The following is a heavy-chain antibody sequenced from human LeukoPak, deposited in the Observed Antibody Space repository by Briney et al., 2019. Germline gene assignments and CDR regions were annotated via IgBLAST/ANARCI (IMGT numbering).Heavy chain of an antibody. CDR1: GFTFIDYG. Sequence: GGSQRLSCAASGFTFIDYGMHWVRQAPGKGLEWLAFISYDGSNKYHADSVKGRFTISRDNSKNTLYLQMNSLRVEDTAVYFCAKDKLYFYYYMDVWGKGTTVTVS. CDR2: ISYDGSNK. J-gene: IGHJ6*03. V-gene: IGHV3-30*18. CDR3: AKDKLYFYYYMDV.